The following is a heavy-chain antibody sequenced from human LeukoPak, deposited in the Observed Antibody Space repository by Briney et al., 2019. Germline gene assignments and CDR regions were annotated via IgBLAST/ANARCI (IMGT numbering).Heavy chain of an antibody. CDR3: ARGRGGNTIFGVVISPDNGMDV. V-gene: IGHV1-8*01. Sequence: ASLKVSCKASGYTFTSYDINWVRQATGGGLEWMGWMNPNSGKTGYAQKFQGRVTMTRNTSIITAYMELSSLRSEDTAVYYCARGRGGNTIFGVVISPDNGMDVWGQGTTVTVSS. CDR1: GYTFTSYD. D-gene: IGHD3-3*01. J-gene: IGHJ6*02. CDR2: MNPNSGKT.